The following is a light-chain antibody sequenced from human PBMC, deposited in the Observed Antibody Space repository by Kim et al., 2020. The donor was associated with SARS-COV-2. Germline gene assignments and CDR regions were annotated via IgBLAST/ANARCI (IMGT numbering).Light chain of an antibody. Sequence: SPGERVTPSCRATYSVSTSLAWYQQKPGQPPRLLIYSASTRVTGIPARFGGSGSGTEFTLTISSLQSEDSAVYYCQQYNHWPTWTFGQGTKVDIK. CDR1: YSVSTS. V-gene: IGKV3-15*01. J-gene: IGKJ1*01. CDR2: SAS. CDR3: QQYNHWPTWT.